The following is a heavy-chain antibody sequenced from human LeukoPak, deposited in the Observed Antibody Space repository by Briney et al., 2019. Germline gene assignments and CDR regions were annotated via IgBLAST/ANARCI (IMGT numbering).Heavy chain of an antibody. D-gene: IGHD2-2*01. CDR1: GGTFSIYA. J-gene: IGHJ5*02. CDR2: IIPIFGTA. V-gene: IGHV1-69*13. Sequence: ASVNVSCKASGGTFSIYAISWVRQAPGQGLEWMGGIIPIFGTANYAQKFQGRVTITADESTSTAYMELSSLRSEDTAVYYCARDGCSSTSCYPGWFDPWGQGTLVTVSS. CDR3: ARDGCSSTSCYPGWFDP.